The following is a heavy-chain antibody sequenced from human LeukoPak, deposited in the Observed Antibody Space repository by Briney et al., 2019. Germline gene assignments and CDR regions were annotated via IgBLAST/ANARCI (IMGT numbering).Heavy chain of an antibody. V-gene: IGHV3-20*04. CDR3: ARGSVQLWLRDTYYYMDV. D-gene: IGHD5-18*01. J-gene: IGHJ6*03. CDR1: GFTFDDYA. CDR2: INWNGRIT. Sequence: GGSLRLSCATSGFTFDDYAMNWVRQVPGRGLEWVSGINWNGRITEYADSVKDRFTISRQNTKNSLYLYMNNLGGEDTALYFCARGSVQLWLRDTYYYMDVWGKGTTVTVSS.